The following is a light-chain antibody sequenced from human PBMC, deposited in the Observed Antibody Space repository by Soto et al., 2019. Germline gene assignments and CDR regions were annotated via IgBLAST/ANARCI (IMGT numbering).Light chain of an antibody. CDR1: SSDVGAYNY. CDR2: DVS. CDR3: TSYSSSRTFV. J-gene: IGLJ2*01. Sequence: QSALTQPASVSGSPGQSITISCTGTSSDVGAYNYVSWYQQYPGKAPKLMINDVSNRPSGVSNRFSGSKSGNTASLTISGLQAEDEADYYCTSYSSSRTFVFGGGTKLTVL. V-gene: IGLV2-14*01.